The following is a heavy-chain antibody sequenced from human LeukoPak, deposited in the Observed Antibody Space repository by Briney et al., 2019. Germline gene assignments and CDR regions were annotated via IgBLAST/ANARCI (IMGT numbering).Heavy chain of an antibody. J-gene: IGHJ4*02. CDR2: IYYSGST. V-gene: IGHV4-39*07. CDR1: GGSISSNSYY. Sequence: SETLSLTCAVSGGSISSNSYYWGWIRQPPGKGLEWMGSIYYSGSTYYNPSLKSRVTISLDTSKNQFSLKLSSVTAADTAVYYCARPGNYYDSSGPIYYWGQGTLVTVSS. D-gene: IGHD3-22*01. CDR3: ARPGNYYDSSGPIYY.